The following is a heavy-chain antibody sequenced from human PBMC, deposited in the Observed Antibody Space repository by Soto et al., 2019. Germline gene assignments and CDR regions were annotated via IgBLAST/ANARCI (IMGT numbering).Heavy chain of an antibody. CDR1: GFTFSSYW. V-gene: IGHV3-7*01. D-gene: IGHD6-13*01. CDR3: AGSAWQLLVPGAY. Sequence: GGSLRLSCAASGFTFSSYWMSWVRQAPGKGLEWVASIKQDGTEKYYVDSVKGRFTISRDNAKNSLFLQMNSLRAEDTAVYYCAGSAWQLLVPGAYWGQGTLVTVSS. CDR2: IKQDGTEK. J-gene: IGHJ4*02.